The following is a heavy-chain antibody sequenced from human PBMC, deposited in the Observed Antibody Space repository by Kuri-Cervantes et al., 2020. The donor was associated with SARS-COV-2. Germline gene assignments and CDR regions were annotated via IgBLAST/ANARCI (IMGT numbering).Heavy chain of an antibody. V-gene: IGHV2-70*12. D-gene: IGHD6-13*01. CDR2: IDWDDDK. J-gene: IGHJ4*02. Sequence: SGPTLVKPTQTLTLTCTFSGFSLSTSGMCASWIRQPPGKALEWLALIDWDDDKYYSTSLKTRLTISKDTSKNQVVLTMTNMDPVDTATYYCATSPKVGIAAAGTYFDYWGQGTLVTVSS. CDR1: GFSLSTSGMC. CDR3: ATSPKVGIAAAGTYFDY.